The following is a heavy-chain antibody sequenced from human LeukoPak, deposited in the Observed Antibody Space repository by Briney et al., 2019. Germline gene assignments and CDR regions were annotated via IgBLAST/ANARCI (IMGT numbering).Heavy chain of an antibody. Sequence: PSETLSLTCTVSGGSISGYYWSWIRQPPGKGLEWIGYTYYSGSTNYNPSLKSRVTISVDTSKNQFSLRLSSVTAADTAVYYCASGAVLYYFDYWGQGTLVTVSS. CDR2: TYYSGST. CDR3: ASGAVLYYFDY. CDR1: GGSISGYY. D-gene: IGHD4/OR15-4a*01. V-gene: IGHV4-59*01. J-gene: IGHJ4*02.